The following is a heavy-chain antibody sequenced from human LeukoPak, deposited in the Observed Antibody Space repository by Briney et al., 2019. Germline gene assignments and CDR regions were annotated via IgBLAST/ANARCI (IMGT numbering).Heavy chain of an antibody. CDR1: GGSFSGYY. D-gene: IGHD3-3*01. CDR2: INHSGST. CDR3: ARWSGARIDY. Sequence: SETLPLTCAVYGGSFSGYYWSWIRQPPGKGLEWIGEINHSGSTNYNPSLKSRVTISVDTSKNQFSLKLSSVTAADTAVYYCARWSGARIDYWGQGTLVTVSS. V-gene: IGHV4-34*01. J-gene: IGHJ4*02.